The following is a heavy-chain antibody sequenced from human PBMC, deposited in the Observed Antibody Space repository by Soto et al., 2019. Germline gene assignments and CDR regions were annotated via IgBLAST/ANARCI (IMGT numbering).Heavy chain of an antibody. J-gene: IGHJ5*02. CDR3: ARDPLITARPWFGRNWFDP. CDR1: GFTFSSYS. Sequence: QPGGSLRLSCAASGFTFSSYSMNWVRQAPGKGLEWVSYISSSSITIYYADSVKGRFTISRDNAKNSLYLQMNSLRDEDTAVYYCARDPLITARPWFGRNWFDPWGQGTLVTVSS. D-gene: IGHD6-6*01. CDR2: ISSSSITI. V-gene: IGHV3-48*02.